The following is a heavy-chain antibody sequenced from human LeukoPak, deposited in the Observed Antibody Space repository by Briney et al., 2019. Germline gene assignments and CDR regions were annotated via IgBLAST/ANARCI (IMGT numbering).Heavy chain of an antibody. CDR1: GFTFTSYS. J-gene: IGHJ3*02. CDR3: ARDMYSSSWYYEGFAFDI. CDR2: TSDRGDYT. D-gene: IGHD6-13*01. V-gene: IGHV3-23*01. Sequence: GGSLRLSCAASGFTFTSYSMSWVRQAPGKGLEWVSGTSDRGDYTYYADSVKGRFTISRDNAKNSLYLQMNSLRAEDTAVYYCARDMYSSSWYYEGFAFDIWGQGTMVTVSS.